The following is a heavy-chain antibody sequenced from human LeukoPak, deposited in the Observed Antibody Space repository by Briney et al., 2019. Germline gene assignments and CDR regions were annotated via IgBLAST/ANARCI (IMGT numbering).Heavy chain of an antibody. Sequence: SETLSLTCTVSGGSISSYYWSWIRQPPGKGLEWIGYIYYSGSTNYNPSLKSRVTISVDTSKNQFSLKLSSVTAADTAVYYCARASNSGSTWVWFDPWGQGTLVTVSS. CDR1: GGSISSYY. J-gene: IGHJ5*02. CDR3: ARASNSGSTWVWFDP. D-gene: IGHD1-26*01. V-gene: IGHV4-59*08. CDR2: IYYSGST.